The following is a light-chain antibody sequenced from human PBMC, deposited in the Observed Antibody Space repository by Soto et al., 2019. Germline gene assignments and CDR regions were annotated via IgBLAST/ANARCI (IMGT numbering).Light chain of an antibody. CDR1: RSISSW. CDR2: DAS. J-gene: IGKJ2*01. Sequence: DIQMTQSPSTLSASVGDRVTITCRASRSISSWLAWYQQKPGKAPRFLIYDASSLESGVPSRFGGSGSGTEFTLTIYSLQPDDFATDYCQQYKSYPYTFGQGTKLEIK. CDR3: QQYKSYPYT. V-gene: IGKV1-5*01.